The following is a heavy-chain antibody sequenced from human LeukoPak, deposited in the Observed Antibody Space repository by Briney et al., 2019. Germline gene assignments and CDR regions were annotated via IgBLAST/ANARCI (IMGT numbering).Heavy chain of an antibody. CDR2: ISGGGSST. CDR1: GFTFSSYA. Sequence: GGSLRLSCAASGFTFSSYAVSWVCQAPGKGLEWVSSISGGGSSTYYADSVKGRFTISRDNSKNTLYLQMNSLRAEDTAVYYCAKSSGGRGDPIDYWGQGTLVTVSS. CDR3: AKSSGGRGDPIDY. V-gene: IGHV3-23*01. J-gene: IGHJ4*02.